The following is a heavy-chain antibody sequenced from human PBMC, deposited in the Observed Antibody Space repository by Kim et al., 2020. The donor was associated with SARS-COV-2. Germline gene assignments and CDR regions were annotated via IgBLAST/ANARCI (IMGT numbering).Heavy chain of an antibody. V-gene: IGHV3-7*03. CDR1: GFAFSNYW. Sequence: GGSLRLSCAASGFAFSNYWMNWVRQAPGKGLEWVANINEDGTERCYVDSVRGRFTFSRDNAENSLYLEMNSLRAEDTAMYYCARSIIAARYAIDICGQGTMVTVSS. J-gene: IGHJ3*02. CDR2: INEDGTER. D-gene: IGHD6-6*01. CDR3: ARSIIAARYAIDI.